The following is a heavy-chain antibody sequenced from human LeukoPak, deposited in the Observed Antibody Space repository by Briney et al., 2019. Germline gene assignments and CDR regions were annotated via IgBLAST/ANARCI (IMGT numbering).Heavy chain of an antibody. V-gene: IGHV3-49*04. D-gene: IGHD2-21*01. CDR2: IRSKAYGGTT. J-gene: IGHJ4*02. CDR3: TRDLLDCGGDCYSAYFDY. Sequence: GGSLRLSCAASGFTFDDYGMSWVRQAPGKGLERVGFIRSKAYGGTTEYAASVKGRFTISRDDSKSIAYLQMNSLKTEDTAVYYCTRDLLDCGGDCYSAYFDYWGQGTLVTVSS. CDR1: GFTFDDYG.